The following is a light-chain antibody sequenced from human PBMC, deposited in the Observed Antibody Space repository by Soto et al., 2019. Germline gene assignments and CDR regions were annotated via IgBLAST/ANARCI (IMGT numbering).Light chain of an antibody. V-gene: IGKV3-20*01. CDR1: ENVGNNY. CDR2: GSS. J-gene: IGKJ2*01. Sequence: EVVLTQSPGILSLSPGERATLSCRASENVGNNYFAWYQQKPGQAPRLLIFGSSDRATGIPDRFSGSGSGTDFTLTISRLEPEDSAVYYCQQYGSSPPYTFGQGTKLEIK. CDR3: QQYGSSPPYT.